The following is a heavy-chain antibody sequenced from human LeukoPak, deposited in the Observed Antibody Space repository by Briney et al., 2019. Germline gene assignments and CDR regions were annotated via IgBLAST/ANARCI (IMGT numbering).Heavy chain of an antibody. CDR1: GSSITSGYY. D-gene: IGHD5-18*01. Sequence: KPSETLSLTCTVSGSSITSGYYWGWIRQPPGRGLEWIGSISHSGSIYYNPSLKSRVTISIDTSKNEFSLKVNSVTAADTAVYFCARQDTAMVKGWFDPWGQGTLVTVSS. CDR3: ARQDTAMVKGWFDP. CDR2: ISHSGSI. V-gene: IGHV4-38-2*02. J-gene: IGHJ5*02.